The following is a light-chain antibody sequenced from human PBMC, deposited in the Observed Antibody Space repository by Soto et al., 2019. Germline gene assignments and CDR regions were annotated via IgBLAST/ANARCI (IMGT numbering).Light chain of an antibody. CDR1: QSVSSY. CDR2: DAS. CDR3: QQRSNWPPGLT. V-gene: IGKV3-11*01. Sequence: EIVLTQSPATLSLSPGERATLSCRASQSVSSYLAWYQQKPGQAPRLLIYDASNRATRIPARFSGSGSGTDFTLTNSSLEPEDFAVYYCQQRSNWPPGLTFGVGTKVEIK. J-gene: IGKJ4*01.